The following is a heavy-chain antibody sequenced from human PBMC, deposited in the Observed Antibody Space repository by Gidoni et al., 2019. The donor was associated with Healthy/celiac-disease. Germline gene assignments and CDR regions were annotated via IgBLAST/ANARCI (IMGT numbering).Heavy chain of an antibody. CDR2: ISYEGSNK. CDR1: GFTFRSYA. J-gene: IGHJ4*02. D-gene: IGHD1-1*01. Sequence: QVQLVESGGGVVQPGSSLRLSCAASGFTFRSYAMHWVRQAPGKGLEWVAVISYEGSNKYDADSVKGRFTISRDNSKNTLYLQMNSLRAEDTAVYYCARVGQLERRSAFDYWGQGTLVTVSS. V-gene: IGHV3-30*04. CDR3: ARVGQLERRSAFDY.